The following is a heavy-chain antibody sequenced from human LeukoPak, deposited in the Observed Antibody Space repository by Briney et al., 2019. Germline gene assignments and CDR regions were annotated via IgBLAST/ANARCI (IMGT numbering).Heavy chain of an antibody. Sequence: ASVKVSCKASGYTXSSYGITWVRQAPGQGLEWMGWINAYNGNTNYAQKLQGRVTITTDTSTSTAYMELSSLRSEDTAVYYCARGSGYEADWGQGTLVTVSS. CDR1: GYTXSSYG. J-gene: IGHJ4*02. V-gene: IGHV1-18*01. CDR2: INAYNGNT. D-gene: IGHD3-22*01. CDR3: ARGSGYEAD.